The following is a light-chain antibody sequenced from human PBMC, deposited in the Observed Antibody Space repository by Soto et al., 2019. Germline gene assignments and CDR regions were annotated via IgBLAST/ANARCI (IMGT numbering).Light chain of an antibody. CDR1: SSNIGAGYD. CDR2: GNS. J-gene: IGLJ2*01. CDR3: QSSDSSLSGSV. V-gene: IGLV1-40*01. Sequence: QSVLTQPPSVSGAPGQRVTISCTGSSSNIGAGYDVHWYQQLPGTAPKLLIYGNSNRPSGVPYRFSGSKSGTSASLAITGLQAEDEAAYYCQSSDSSLSGSVFGGGTKVTVL.